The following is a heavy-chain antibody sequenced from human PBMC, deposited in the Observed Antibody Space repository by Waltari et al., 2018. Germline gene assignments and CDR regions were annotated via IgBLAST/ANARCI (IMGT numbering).Heavy chain of an antibody. CDR3: ARQDSSSWWGDYYGMDV. D-gene: IGHD6-13*01. CDR2: IYYSWST. CDR1: GGSISSSSYY. V-gene: IGHV4-39*01. Sequence: QLQLQESGPGLAKPSETLSLTCTVSGGSISSSSYYWGWIRQPPGKGLEWIGSIYYSWSTYYNPSLKSRVTISVDTSKNQFSLKLSSVTAADTAVYYCARQDSSSWWGDYYGMDVWGQGTTVTVSS. J-gene: IGHJ6*02.